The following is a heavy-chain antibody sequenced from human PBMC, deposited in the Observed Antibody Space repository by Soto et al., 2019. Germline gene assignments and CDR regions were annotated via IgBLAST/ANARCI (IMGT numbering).Heavy chain of an antibody. J-gene: IGHJ4*02. D-gene: IGHD2-8*01. CDR1: GYTFTSYD. CDR2: MNPNSGNT. V-gene: IGHV1-8*01. Sequence: QVQLVQSGAEVKKPGASVKVSCKASGYTFTSYDINWVRQATGQGLEWMGWMNPNSGNTGYAQKFQGRVTMTRNTSISTAYMGLSSLRSEDTAVYYCARGRGDILLMVYAKYFDYWGQGTLVTVSS. CDR3: ARGRGDILLMVYAKYFDY.